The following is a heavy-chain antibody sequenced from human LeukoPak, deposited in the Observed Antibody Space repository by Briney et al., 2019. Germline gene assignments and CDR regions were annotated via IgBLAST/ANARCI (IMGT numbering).Heavy chain of an antibody. V-gene: IGHV6-1*01. CDR3: AIDPGNSDECGPFDP. CDR2: TYYRPKRNS. Sequence: PSHSLSLICAISGDRDPRHSASWAWIRQSPSRGLEWLGRTYYRPKRNSDYAVPVKSRITINPDTSKNQFSLHLESVTPEDTAGYCSAIDPGNSDECGPFDPWGQGTLVTVSS. D-gene: IGHD1-1*01. CDR1: GDRDPRHSAS. J-gene: IGHJ5*02.